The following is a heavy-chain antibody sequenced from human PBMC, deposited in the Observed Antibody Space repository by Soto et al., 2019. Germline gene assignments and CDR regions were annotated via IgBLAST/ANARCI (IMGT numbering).Heavy chain of an antibody. CDR2: INHSGST. CDR1: EGSVCGYY. D-gene: IGHD3-10*01. Sequence: HSETPSISCAVCEGSVCGYYWSGIRQQPGKGLEWIGEINHSGSTNYNPSLKSRVTISVDTSKNQFSLKLSSVTAADTAVYYCARVSGIYYYGMDVWGQGTTVTVSS. CDR3: ARVSGIYYYGMDV. V-gene: IGHV4-34*01. J-gene: IGHJ6*02.